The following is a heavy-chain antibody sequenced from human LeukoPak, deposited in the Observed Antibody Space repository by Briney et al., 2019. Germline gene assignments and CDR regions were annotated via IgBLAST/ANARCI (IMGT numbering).Heavy chain of an antibody. D-gene: IGHD7-27*01. CDR2: ISYDGTIR. CDR1: GFTFSSYN. CDR3: ARDLTGDAYFDY. V-gene: IGHV3-30*03. Sequence: GGSLRLSCAASGFTFSSYNMKWVRQAPGKGLEWVAVISYDGTIRNYADSVKGRFTISRDNSKNTLYLQMNSLRAEDTAVFYCARDLTGDAYFDYWGQGTLVTVSS. J-gene: IGHJ4*02.